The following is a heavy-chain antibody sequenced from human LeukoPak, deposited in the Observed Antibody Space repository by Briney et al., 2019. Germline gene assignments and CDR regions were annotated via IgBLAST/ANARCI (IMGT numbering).Heavy chain of an antibody. CDR3: ARLWSFSGWYLDDY. Sequence: SETLSLTCAVYGGSFSGYYWSWIRQPPGKGLEWIGEINHSGSTNYNPSLKSRVNISVDTSKNQFSLRLSSVTVADTAVYYCARLWSFSGWYLDDYWGQGVLVSVSS. V-gene: IGHV4-34*01. J-gene: IGHJ4*02. CDR2: INHSGST. CDR1: GGSFSGYY. D-gene: IGHD6-19*01.